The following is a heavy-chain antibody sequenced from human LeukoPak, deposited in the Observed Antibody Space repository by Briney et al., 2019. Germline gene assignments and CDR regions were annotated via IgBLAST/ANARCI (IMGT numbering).Heavy chain of an antibody. J-gene: IGHJ3*02. V-gene: IGHV4-39*01. CDR1: GGSISSSSYY. CDR3: ARGRDIVVVPAADDAFDI. CDR2: IYYSGST. Sequence: SETLSLTCTVSGGSISSSSYYWGWIRQPPGKGLEWIGSIYYSGSTYYNPSLKSRVTISVDTSKNQFSLRLSSVTAADTAVYYCARGRDIVVVPAADDAFDIWGQGTMVTVSS. D-gene: IGHD2-2*01.